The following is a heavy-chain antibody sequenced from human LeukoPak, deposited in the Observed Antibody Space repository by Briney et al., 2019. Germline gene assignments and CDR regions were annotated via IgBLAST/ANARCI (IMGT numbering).Heavy chain of an antibody. CDR3: AKEYSSSSYYYYGMDV. D-gene: IGHD6-6*01. CDR1: GFTFSSYG. J-gene: IGHJ6*02. V-gene: IGHV3-30*18. Sequence: GSLRLSCAASGFTFSSYGMHWVRQAPGKGLEWVAVISYDGSNKYYADSVKGRFTISRDNSKNTLYLQMNSLRAEDTAVYYCAKEYSSSSYYYYGMDVWGQGTTVTVSS. CDR2: ISYDGSNK.